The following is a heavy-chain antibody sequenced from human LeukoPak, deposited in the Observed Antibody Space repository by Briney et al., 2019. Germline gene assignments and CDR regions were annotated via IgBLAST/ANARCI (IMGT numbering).Heavy chain of an antibody. CDR1: GYSFTSYW. Sequence: GESLKISRKGSGYSFTSYWSGWVRQMPGKGLEWMGIIYPGDSDTRYSPSFQGQVTISADKSISPAYLQWSSLKATDTAMYYCARTYYDFWSGYYVGDKFFDYWGQGTLVTVSS. CDR2: IYPGDSDT. V-gene: IGHV5-51*01. J-gene: IGHJ4*02. D-gene: IGHD3-3*01. CDR3: ARTYYDFWSGYYVGDKFFDY.